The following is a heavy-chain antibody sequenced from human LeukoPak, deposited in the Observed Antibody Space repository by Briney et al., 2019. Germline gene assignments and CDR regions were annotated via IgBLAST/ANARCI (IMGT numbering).Heavy chain of an antibody. V-gene: IGHV4-30-2*01. CDR1: GGSISSGGYY. D-gene: IGHD4-23*01. Sequence: SETLSLTCTVSGGSISSGGYYWSWIRQPPGKGLEWIGYIYHSGSTYYNPSLKSRVTISVDTSKNQFSLKLSSVTAADTAVYYCARWTTRDDYGGPTDAFDIWGQGTMVTVSS. CDR3: ARWTTRDDYGGPTDAFDI. J-gene: IGHJ3*02. CDR2: IYHSGST.